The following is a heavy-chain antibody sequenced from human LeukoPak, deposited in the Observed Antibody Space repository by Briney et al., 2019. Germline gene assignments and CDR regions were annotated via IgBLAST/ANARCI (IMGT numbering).Heavy chain of an antibody. Sequence: PGGSLRLSCAASGLTFSSSAMHWVRQAPGKGLEYVAAISSNGGATYYADSVKGRFTISRDNSKNTLYLQMGSLRAEDMAVYYCARDRVRGVIFYYGMDVWGQGTTVTVSS. CDR1: GLTFSSSA. CDR2: ISSNGGAT. CDR3: ARDRVRGVIFYYGMDV. V-gene: IGHV3-64*02. D-gene: IGHD3-10*01. J-gene: IGHJ6*02.